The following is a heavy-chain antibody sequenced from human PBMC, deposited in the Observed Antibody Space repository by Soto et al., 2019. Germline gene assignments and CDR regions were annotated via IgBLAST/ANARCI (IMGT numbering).Heavy chain of an antibody. V-gene: IGHV4-38-2*01. J-gene: IGHJ6*02. Sequence: SETLSLTCAVSGYSIISGYYWGCIRQPPGKGLEWIGSIYHSGSTYYNPSLKSRVTISVDTSKNQFSLKLSSVTAADTAVYYCARVDIVGATRSYYYYYGMDVWGQGTTVTVSS. CDR3: ARVDIVGATRSYYYYYGMDV. CDR1: GYSIISGYY. CDR2: IYHSGST. D-gene: IGHD1-26*01.